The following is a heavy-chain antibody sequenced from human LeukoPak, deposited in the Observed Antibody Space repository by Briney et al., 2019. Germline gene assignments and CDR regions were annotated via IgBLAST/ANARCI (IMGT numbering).Heavy chain of an antibody. J-gene: IGHJ2*01. Sequence: SETLSLTCIVSGVSVSSGSYYWSWIRQPPGKGLDWIAYIYYSGSTNYNPSLTSRVTISVDTSKNLFSLKLSSVTAADTAVYYCARLLEIGGYFDLWGRGTLVTVSS. CDR2: IYYSGST. CDR3: ARLLEIGGYFDL. CDR1: GVSVSSGSYY. V-gene: IGHV4-61*01. D-gene: IGHD1-26*01.